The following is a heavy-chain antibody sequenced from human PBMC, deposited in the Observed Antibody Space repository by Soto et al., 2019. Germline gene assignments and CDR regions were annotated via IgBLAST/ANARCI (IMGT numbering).Heavy chain of an antibody. J-gene: IGHJ6*02. D-gene: IGHD2-15*01. CDR1: GFAFRTYT. CDR3: ARDRGYDAHDYYYNAMDV. CDR2: IRGFSPYT. Sequence: GALRLSCISSGFAFRTYTMNWVRQAPGKGLEWVSGIRGFSPYTFYAESVKGRFTISRDNAKNSLYLQMNSLRAEDTAVYYCARDRGYDAHDYYYNAMDVWGQGTTVTVSS. V-gene: IGHV3-21*01.